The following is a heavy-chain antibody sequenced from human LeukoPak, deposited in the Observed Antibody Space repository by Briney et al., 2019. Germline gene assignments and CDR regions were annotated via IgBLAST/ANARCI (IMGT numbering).Heavy chain of an antibody. D-gene: IGHD6-19*01. V-gene: IGHV4-34*01. J-gene: IGHJ3*02. CDR1: GGSFSGYY. Sequence: SETLSLTCAVYGGSFSGYYWSWIRQSPGKGLEWIGEINHSGSTNYNPSLKSRVTISVDTSKNQFSLKLSSVTAADTAVYYCARGYSSGWTDAFDIWGQGTMVTVSS. CDR3: ARGYSSGWTDAFDI. CDR2: INHSGST.